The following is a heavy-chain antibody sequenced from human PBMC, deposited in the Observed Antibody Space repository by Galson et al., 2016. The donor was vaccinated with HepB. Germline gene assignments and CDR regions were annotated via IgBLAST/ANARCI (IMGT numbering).Heavy chain of an antibody. V-gene: IGHV3-23*01. CDR2: ITGSGGIT. Sequence: SLRLSCAASGFTFSSYSMTWVHQAPGKGLEWVSAITGSGGITNYADSVKGRFTISRDTSRDTLYLQMNSLRAEDTAVYYCAKRSSISSGWIDYWGQGTLVTVSS. D-gene: IGHD6-19*01. J-gene: IGHJ4*02. CDR3: AKRSSISSGWIDY. CDR1: GFTFSSYS.